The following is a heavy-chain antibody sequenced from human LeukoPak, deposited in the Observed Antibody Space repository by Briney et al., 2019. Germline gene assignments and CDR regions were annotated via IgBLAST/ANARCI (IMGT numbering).Heavy chain of an antibody. D-gene: IGHD1-1*01. CDR2: ISYDGSNK. CDR1: GFTFSSYA. Sequence: GGSLRLSCAASGFTFSSYAMHWVRQAPGKGLEWVAVISYDGSNKYYADSVKGRFTISRDNSKNTLYLQMNSLRAEDTAVYSCARDLERVFDYWGQGTLVTVSS. CDR3: ARDLERVFDY. V-gene: IGHV3-30*04. J-gene: IGHJ4*02.